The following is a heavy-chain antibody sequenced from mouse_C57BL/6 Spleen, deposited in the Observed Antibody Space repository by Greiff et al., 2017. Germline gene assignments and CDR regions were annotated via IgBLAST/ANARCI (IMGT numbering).Heavy chain of an antibody. Sequence: VQLQQSGPELVKPGASVKISCKASGYTFTDYYMNWVKQSHGKSLEWIGDINPNNGGTSYNQKFKGKATLTVDKSSSTAYMELRSLTSEDSAVYYCAREDGSSLYAMDYWGQGTSVTVSS. J-gene: IGHJ4*01. CDR2: INPNNGGT. D-gene: IGHD1-1*01. CDR1: GYTFTDYY. V-gene: IGHV1-26*01. CDR3: AREDGSSLYAMDY.